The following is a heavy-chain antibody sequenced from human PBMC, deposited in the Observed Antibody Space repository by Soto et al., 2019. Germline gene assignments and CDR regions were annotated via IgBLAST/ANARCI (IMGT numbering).Heavy chain of an antibody. CDR1: GYTFTSYS. J-gene: IGHJ5*02. CDR2: INAGNGNT. V-gene: IGHV1-3*01. CDR3: ARDRDATTTVWFYP. Sequence: ASVKVSCKASGYTFTSYSMHWVRQAPGQRLEWMGWINAGNGNTKYSQKFQGRVTITRDTSASTAYMELSSLRSEDTAVYYCARDRDATTTVWFYPWGQGTLVTVSS. D-gene: IGHD4-17*01.